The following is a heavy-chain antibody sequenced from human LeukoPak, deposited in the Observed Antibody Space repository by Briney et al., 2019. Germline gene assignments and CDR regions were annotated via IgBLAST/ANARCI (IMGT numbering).Heavy chain of an antibody. V-gene: IGHV3-23*01. CDR2: ISGSGGST. J-gene: IGHJ4*02. CDR3: AIRQKIVVVTAIGPDFDY. D-gene: IGHD2-21*02. CDR1: GFTFSSYA. Sequence: GGSLRLSCAASGFTFSSYAMSWVRQAPGKGLEWVSAISGSGGSTYYADSVKGRFTISRDNSKNTLYLQMNSLRAEDMAVYYCAIRQKIVVVTAIGPDFDYWGQGTLVTVSS.